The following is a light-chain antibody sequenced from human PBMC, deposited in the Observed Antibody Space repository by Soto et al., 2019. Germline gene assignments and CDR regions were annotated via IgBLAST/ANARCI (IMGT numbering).Light chain of an antibody. V-gene: IGKV1-39*01. J-gene: IGKJ2*01. Sequence: DIQMTQSPSSLSASVGDTVTITCRASQSISVHLNWYQQKPGKVPKLLIYAASNLQSEVPSSFSGSGSETDFALTISSLQPEDFATYYCQQSYITTYTFGQGTKLQIK. CDR2: AAS. CDR3: QQSYITTYT. CDR1: QSISVH.